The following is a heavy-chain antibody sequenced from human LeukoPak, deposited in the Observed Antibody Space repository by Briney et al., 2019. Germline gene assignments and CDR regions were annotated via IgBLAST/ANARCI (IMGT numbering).Heavy chain of an antibody. V-gene: IGHV6-1*01. J-gene: IGHJ4*02. CDR2: TYYRSKWYN. CDR3: ARDVGTSGWHTFDN. Sequence: SQTLSLTCTISGDSASSINGAWNWIRQSPSRGLQWLGRTYYRSKWYNDYAVSVQGRVTINPDTSRNQFSLQLKSVTPDDTAVYYCARDVGTSGWHTFDNWGQGTLVTVSS. D-gene: IGHD6-19*01. CDR1: GDSASSINGA.